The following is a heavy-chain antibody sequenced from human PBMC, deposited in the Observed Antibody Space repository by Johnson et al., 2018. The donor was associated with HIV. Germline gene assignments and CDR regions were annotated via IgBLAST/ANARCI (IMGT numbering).Heavy chain of an antibody. J-gene: IGHJ3*02. CDR1: GFTFSSYW. V-gene: IGHV3-7*05. D-gene: IGHD1-26*01. CDR3: ARDSQWELRPDAFDI. CDR2: IKQDGSEK. Sequence: VQLVESGGGLVQPGGSLRLSCAASGFTFSSYWMSWVRQAPGKGLEWVANIKQDGSEKSYVDSVKGRFTISRDNAKNSLYLQMNSLRAEDTAVYYCARDSQWELRPDAFDIWGQGTMVTVSS.